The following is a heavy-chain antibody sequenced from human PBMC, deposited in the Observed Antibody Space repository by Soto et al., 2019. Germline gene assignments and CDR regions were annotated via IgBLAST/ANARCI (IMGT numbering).Heavy chain of an antibody. D-gene: IGHD5-18*01. J-gene: IGHJ6*02. CDR2: ISGTGSRT. V-gene: IGHV3-23*01. CDR3: ARGGRYTYGYGDYSYGMDA. CDR1: GFSFGDYA. Sequence: EVQVLESGGGLVQPGGSLRLSCAASGFSFGDYAMSWVRQAPGKGLEWVSGISGTGSRTSYADSVRGRFTISRDNVNNTLSLQMDSLRAEDTAVYYCARGGRYTYGYGDYSYGMDAWGQGTTVTVSS.